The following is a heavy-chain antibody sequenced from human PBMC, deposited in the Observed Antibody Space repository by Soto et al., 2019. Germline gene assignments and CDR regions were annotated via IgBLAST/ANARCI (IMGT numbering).Heavy chain of an antibody. Sequence: SVKVSCKASGGSLSTNPISWVRQAPGQGLEWMGGTGSGTGPGNHAQKFQGRLTVTADKSTSTVYMELTNLSSEDTAVYYCARRDSGGFYRFFDSWGQGTLVTSPQ. CDR1: GGSLSTNP. D-gene: IGHD2-15*01. V-gene: IGHV1-69*06. J-gene: IGHJ4*02. CDR2: TGSGTGPG. CDR3: ARRDSGGFYRFFDS.